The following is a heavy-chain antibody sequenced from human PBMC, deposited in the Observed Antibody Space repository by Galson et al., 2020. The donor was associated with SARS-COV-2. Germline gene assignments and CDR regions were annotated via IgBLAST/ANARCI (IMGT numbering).Heavy chain of an antibody. J-gene: IGHJ2*01. CDR1: GFTFSSYG. CDR2: IWYDGSNK. CDR3: ARNKMTDWYFDL. Sequence: QLGESLKISCAASGFTFSSYGMHWVRQAPGKGLEWVAVIWYDGSNKYYADSVKGRFTISRDNSKNTLYLQMNSLRAEDTAVCYCARNKMTDWYFDLWGRGTLVTVSS. V-gene: IGHV3-33*01.